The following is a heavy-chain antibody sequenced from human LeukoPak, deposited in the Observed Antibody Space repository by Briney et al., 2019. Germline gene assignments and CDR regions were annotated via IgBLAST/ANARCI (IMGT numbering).Heavy chain of an antibody. CDR3: AKDMQQLGTGAFDI. Sequence: PGRSLRLSCAASGFTFDDYAMHWARQAPGKGLEWVSGISWNSGSIGYADSVKGRFTISRDNAKNSLYLQMNSLRAEDMALYYCAKDMQQLGTGAFDIWGQGTMVTVSS. D-gene: IGHD6-13*01. CDR2: ISWNSGSI. J-gene: IGHJ3*02. CDR1: GFTFDDYA. V-gene: IGHV3-9*03.